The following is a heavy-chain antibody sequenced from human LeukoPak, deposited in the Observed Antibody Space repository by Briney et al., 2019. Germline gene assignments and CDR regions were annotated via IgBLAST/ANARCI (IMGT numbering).Heavy chain of an antibody. CDR3: ARGEQLDAFDI. D-gene: IGHD6-6*01. CDR1: GGSISSGDYY. V-gene: IGHV4-30-4*08. Sequence: PSETLSLTCTVSGGSISSGDYYWSWIRQPPGKGLEWIGYIYYSGSTYYNPSLKSRVTISVDTSKNQFSLKLSSVTAADTAVYYCARGEQLDAFDIWSQGTMVTVSS. CDR2: IYYSGST. J-gene: IGHJ3*02.